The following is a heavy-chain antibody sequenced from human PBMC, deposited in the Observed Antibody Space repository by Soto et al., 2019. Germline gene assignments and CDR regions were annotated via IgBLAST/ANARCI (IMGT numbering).Heavy chain of an antibody. CDR3: ARHGGYYFDY. J-gene: IGHJ4*02. Sequence: SETLSLTCAVYSGSFSGCYWSWIRQPPGKGLEWIGEIYHGLSIVYNPSLKSRVTISGDSSKNQFSLKLSSVTAADTAVYYCARHGGYYFDYWGQGTLVTVSS. CDR1: SGSFSGCY. CDR2: IYHGLSI. V-gene: IGHV4-34*01. D-gene: IGHD3-16*01.